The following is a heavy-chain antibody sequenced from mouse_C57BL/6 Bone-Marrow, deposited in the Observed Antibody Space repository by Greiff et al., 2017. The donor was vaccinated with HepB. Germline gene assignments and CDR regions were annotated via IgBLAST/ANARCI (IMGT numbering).Heavy chain of an antibody. CDR1: GFTFSDYY. J-gene: IGHJ2*01. D-gene: IGHD1-2*01. Sequence: EVKLVESGGGLVQPGGSLKLSCAASGFTFSDYYMYWVRQTPEKRLEWVAYISNGGGSTYYPDTVKGRFTISRDNAKNTLYLQMSRLKSEDTAMYYCARHFGYYLDYWGKGTTLTVSS. CDR2: ISNGGGST. CDR3: ARHFGYYLDY. V-gene: IGHV5-12*01.